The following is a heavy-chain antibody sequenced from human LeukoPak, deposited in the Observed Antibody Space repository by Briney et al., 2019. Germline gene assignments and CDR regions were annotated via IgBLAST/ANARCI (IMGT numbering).Heavy chain of an antibody. J-gene: IGHJ6*02. CDR2: ISDDGSDK. D-gene: IGHD2-8*02. CDR1: GFTVSNCA. CDR3: ARNREYTGYYFGMDV. Sequence: GRSLRLSCVASGFTVSNCAMHWVRQAPGKGLGWVAVISDDGSDKKYADSVKGRFTISRDNSKNTVYLQMNSLRAEDTAVYYCARNREYTGYYFGMDVWGQGTTVTVSS. V-gene: IGHV3-30*04.